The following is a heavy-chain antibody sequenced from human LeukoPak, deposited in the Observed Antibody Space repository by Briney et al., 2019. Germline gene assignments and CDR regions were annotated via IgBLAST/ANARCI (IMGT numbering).Heavy chain of an antibody. Sequence: SETLSLTCTVSGGSIRSYYWSWIRQPPGKGLEWIGYIYYSGSTYYNPSLKSRVTISVDTSKNQFSLKLSSVTAADTAVYYCAAYSGSSYFDYWGQGTLVTVSS. CDR1: GGSIRSYY. CDR2: IYYSGST. J-gene: IGHJ4*02. V-gene: IGHV4-59*06. CDR3: AAYSGSSYFDY. D-gene: IGHD1-26*01.